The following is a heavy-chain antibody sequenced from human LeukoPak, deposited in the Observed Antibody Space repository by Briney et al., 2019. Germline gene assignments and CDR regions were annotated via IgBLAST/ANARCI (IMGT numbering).Heavy chain of an antibody. J-gene: IGHJ6*03. CDR3: ATGGEPGDNTHDYYYYMDV. CDR1: GFKFIDYY. D-gene: IGHD1-26*01. Sequence: ATVKISCKVSGFKFIDYYMHWVQQAPGKGLEWMGLVDPEDGETRFAEKFQGRVTITADTSTDTAYMELSSLRSEDTAVYHCATGGEPGDNTHDYYYYMDVWGKGTSVTVSS. V-gene: IGHV1-69-2*01. CDR2: VDPEDGET.